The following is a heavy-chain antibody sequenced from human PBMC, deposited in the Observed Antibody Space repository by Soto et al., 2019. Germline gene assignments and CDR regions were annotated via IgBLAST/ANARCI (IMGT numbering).Heavy chain of an antibody. CDR2: INTDGSST. D-gene: IGHD2-15*01. J-gene: IGHJ4*02. V-gene: IGHV3-74*01. Sequence: EVQLVESGGGLVPPGGSLRRSCAASGFTFSIYWMHWVRQATGKGLVWISRINTDGSSTSYLDSVQGRFTISRDNGKNTLFLQMNSLRGEDTAVYYCARRGSGVTRGLHYWGQGTRVTVSS. CDR3: ARRGSGVTRGLHY. CDR1: GFTFSIYW.